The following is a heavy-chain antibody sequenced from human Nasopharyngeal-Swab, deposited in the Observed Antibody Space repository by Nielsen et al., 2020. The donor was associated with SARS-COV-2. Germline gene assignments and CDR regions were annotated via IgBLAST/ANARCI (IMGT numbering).Heavy chain of an antibody. D-gene: IGHD6-13*01. CDR2: ISGSGGST. V-gene: IGHV3-23*01. J-gene: IGHJ3*02. CDR1: GFTFSSYA. Sequence: GGSLRLSCAASGFTFSSYAMSWVRQAPGKGLEWVSAISGSGGSTYYADSVKGRFTISRDNSKNTLYLQMNSLRAEDTAVYCCAKDLSGIAAADDAFDIWGQGTMVTVSS. CDR3: AKDLSGIAAADDAFDI.